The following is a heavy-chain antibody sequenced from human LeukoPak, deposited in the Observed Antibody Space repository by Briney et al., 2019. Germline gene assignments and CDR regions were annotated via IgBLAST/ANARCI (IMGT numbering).Heavy chain of an antibody. J-gene: IGHJ4*02. CDR3: ARGPHY. Sequence: SETLSLTCAVYGGSFSGYYWSWIRQPPGKGLEWIGEINHSGSTNYNPSLKSRVTISVDTSKNQFSLKLSSVTVADTAVYYCARGPHYWGQGTLVTVSS. CDR1: GGSFSGYY. V-gene: IGHV4-34*01. CDR2: INHSGST.